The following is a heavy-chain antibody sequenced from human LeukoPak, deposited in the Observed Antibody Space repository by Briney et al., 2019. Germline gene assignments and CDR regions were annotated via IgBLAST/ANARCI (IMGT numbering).Heavy chain of an antibody. Sequence: GGSLRLSCAASGFNISKYDIHWVRQTTKRRLEWVSGIGIPGDTHYVDAVEGRFTISRENAKNSVYLQMNSLRHGDTAVYFCAKAFDYNGLRGEGGSFDYWGQGVLVTVSS. CDR3: AKAFDYNGLRGEGGSFDY. V-gene: IGHV3-13*01. CDR2: IGIPGDT. CDR1: GFNISKYD. J-gene: IGHJ4*02. D-gene: IGHD4-11*01.